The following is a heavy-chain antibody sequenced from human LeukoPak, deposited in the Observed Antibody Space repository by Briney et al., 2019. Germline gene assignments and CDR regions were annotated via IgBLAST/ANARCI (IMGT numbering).Heavy chain of an antibody. D-gene: IGHD6-13*01. CDR3: ARQVPPGAAAGYFDY. J-gene: IGHJ4*02. Sequence: GESLKISCKGSGYSFTSYWIGWVRQMPGKGLEWMGIIYPGDSDTRYSPSFQGQVTISADKSISTAYLQWSSLKASDTAMYYCARQVPPGAAAGYFDYWGQGTLVTVSS. V-gene: IGHV5-51*01. CDR1: GYSFTSYW. CDR2: IYPGDSDT.